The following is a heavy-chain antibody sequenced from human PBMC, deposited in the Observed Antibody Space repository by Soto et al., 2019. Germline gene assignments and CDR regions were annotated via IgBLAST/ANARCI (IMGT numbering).Heavy chain of an antibody. CDR1: GGTFSSYA. CDR2: IIPIFGTA. J-gene: IGHJ6*02. Sequence: ASVKVSCKASGGTFSSYAISWVRQAPGQGLEWMGGIIPIFGTANYAQKFQGRVTITADESTSTAYMELSSLRSEDTAVYYCARGMESYGSGSYSGMDVWGQGTTVTVSS. V-gene: IGHV1-69*13. CDR3: ARGMESYGSGSYSGMDV. D-gene: IGHD3-10*01.